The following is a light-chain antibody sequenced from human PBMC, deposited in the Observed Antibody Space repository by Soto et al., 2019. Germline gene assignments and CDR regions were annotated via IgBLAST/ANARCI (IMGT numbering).Light chain of an antibody. V-gene: IGLV2-8*01. CDR2: EVN. CDR1: SGDVGGYNY. CDR3: SSYAGNNNYV. J-gene: IGLJ1*01. Sequence: QSVLTQPPSASGSPGQSVTISCTGTSGDVGGYNYVSWYQQHPGKAPKLVIFEVNKRPSGVPDRFSGSKSANTASLTVSGLQTEDEADYYCSSYAGNNNYVFGTGTKVTVL.